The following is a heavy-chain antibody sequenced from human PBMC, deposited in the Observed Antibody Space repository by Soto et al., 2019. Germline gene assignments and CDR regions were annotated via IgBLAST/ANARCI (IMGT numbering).Heavy chain of an antibody. CDR1: GFTFSSYW. V-gene: IGHV3-74*01. CDR2: INSDGSST. Sequence: GGSLRLSCAGSGFTFSSYWMHWVRQAPGKGLVWVSRINSDGSSTSYADSVKGRFTISRDNAKNTLYLQMNSLRAEDTAVYYCATGATLAAAGYYYYYGMDVWGQGTTVTVSS. D-gene: IGHD6-13*01. CDR3: ATGATLAAAGYYYYYGMDV. J-gene: IGHJ6*02.